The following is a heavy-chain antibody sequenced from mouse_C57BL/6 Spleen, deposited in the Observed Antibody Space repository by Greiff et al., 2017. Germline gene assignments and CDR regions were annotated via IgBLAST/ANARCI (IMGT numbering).Heavy chain of an antibody. CDR1: GYTFTDYE. J-gene: IGHJ2*01. D-gene: IGHD2-4*01. CDR3: TRGGMITTYFDY. Sequence: VQLQQSGAELVRPGASVTLSCKASGYTFTDYEMHWVKQTPVQGLDWIGAIDPETGGTAYNQKFKGKAILTADKSSSTAYMELRSLTSEDSAVYYCTRGGMITTYFDYWGQGTTLTVSS. CDR2: IDPETGGT. V-gene: IGHV1-15*01.